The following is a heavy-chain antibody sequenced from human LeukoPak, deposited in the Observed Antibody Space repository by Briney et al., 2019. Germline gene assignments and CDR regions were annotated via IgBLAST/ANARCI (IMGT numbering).Heavy chain of an antibody. V-gene: IGHV3-30*18. J-gene: IGHJ4*01. CDR2: ISYDGSNK. CDR3: AKRKLGFSRSGNYFDY. CDR1: GFTFSSYG. Sequence: GGSLRLSCAASGFTFSSYGMHWVRQAPGKGLEWVAVISYDGSNKYYADSVKGRFTISRDNSKNTLYLQMNSLRAEDTAVYYCAKRKLGFSRSGNYFDYWGHGTLVTVSS. D-gene: IGHD3-10*01.